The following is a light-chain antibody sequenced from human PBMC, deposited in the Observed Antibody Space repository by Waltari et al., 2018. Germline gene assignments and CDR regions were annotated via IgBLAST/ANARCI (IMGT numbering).Light chain of an antibody. CDR3: QNHERLPAT. CDR1: QNIGRY. Sequence: EIVLTQSQGTLSLSPGERATLSCRASQNIGRYLVWYQQKPGQAPRPLIYEASRRATGIPDRFSGSGSGTDFSLTISRLEPEDFAVYYCQNHERLPATFGQGTKVEIK. J-gene: IGKJ1*01. V-gene: IGKV3-20*01. CDR2: EAS.